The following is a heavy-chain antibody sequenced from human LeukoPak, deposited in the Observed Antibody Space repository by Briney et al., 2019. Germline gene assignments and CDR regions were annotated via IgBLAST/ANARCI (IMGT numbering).Heavy chain of an antibody. V-gene: IGHV3-30*03. Sequence: GRSLRLSCAASGFTFSSYGMHWVRQAPGKGLEWVAVISYDGSNKYYADSVKGRFTISRDNSKNTLYLQTNSLRAEDTAVYYCARAPELYYSDYWGQGTLVTVSS. J-gene: IGHJ4*02. D-gene: IGHD1-14*01. CDR3: ARAPELYYSDY. CDR2: ISYDGSNK. CDR1: GFTFSSYG.